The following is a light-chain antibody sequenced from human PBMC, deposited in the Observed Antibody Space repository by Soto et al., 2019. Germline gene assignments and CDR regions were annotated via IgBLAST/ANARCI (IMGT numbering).Light chain of an antibody. CDR2: DVS. CDR3: SSYTISSTLYVL. Sequence: QSVLTQPACVSGSPGQSITISCTGTTSDVGGYNYVSWYQQHPGKAPKLMIYDVSNRPSGVSNRFSGSKSGNTASLTISGLQAEDEADYYCSSYTISSTLYVLFGGGTKLTVL. J-gene: IGLJ2*01. CDR1: TSDVGGYNY. V-gene: IGLV2-14*01.